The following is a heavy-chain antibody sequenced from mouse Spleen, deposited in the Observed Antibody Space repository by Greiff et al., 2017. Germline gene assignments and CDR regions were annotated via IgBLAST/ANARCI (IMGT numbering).Heavy chain of an antibody. CDR3: ARSPSYYSNFYYAVDY. CDR1: GFSLTSYG. D-gene: IGHD2-5*01. V-gene: IGHV2-2*01. Sequence: VQVVESGPGLVAPSQSLSITCTVSGFSLTSYGVHWVRQSPGKGLEWLGVIWSGGSTDYNAAFISRLSISKDNSKSQVFFKMNSLQADDTAIYYCARSPSYYSNFYYAVDYWGQGTSVTVSS. CDR2: IWSGGST. J-gene: IGHJ4*01.